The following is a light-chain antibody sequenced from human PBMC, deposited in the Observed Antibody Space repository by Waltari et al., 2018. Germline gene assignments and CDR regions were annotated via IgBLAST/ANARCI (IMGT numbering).Light chain of an antibody. CDR2: GAS. CDR3: QQTYSSPLT. V-gene: IGKV1-39*01. J-gene: IGKJ3*01. CDR1: QSISSS. Sequence: DIQMTQSPSSLSASVGDRVTITCRACQSISSSLNWYQQKPGKAPKPLMYGASSLRGGAPSRFSGSRSGTDFTLTISSLQPEDFASYYCQQTYSSPLTFGPGTKLDIK.